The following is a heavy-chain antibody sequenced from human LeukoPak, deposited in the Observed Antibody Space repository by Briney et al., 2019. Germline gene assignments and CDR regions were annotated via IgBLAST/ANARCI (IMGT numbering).Heavy chain of an antibody. CDR3: AKLVKERVTTVTKSYYFDY. CDR1: GFTFSSYS. V-gene: IGHV3-21*04. Sequence: PGGSLRLSCAASGFTFSSYSMNWVRQAPGKGLEWVSSISSSSSYIYYADSVKGRFTISRDNAKNSLYLQMNSLRAEDTAVYYCAKLVKERVTTVTKSYYFDYWGQGTLVTVSS. D-gene: IGHD4-17*01. CDR2: ISSSSSYI. J-gene: IGHJ4*02.